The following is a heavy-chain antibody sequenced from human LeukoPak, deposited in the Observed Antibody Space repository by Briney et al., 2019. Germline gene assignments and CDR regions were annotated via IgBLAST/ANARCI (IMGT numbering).Heavy chain of an antibody. V-gene: IGHV3-48*03. CDR3: ARDAYHACWFDP. D-gene: IGHD3-16*01. Sequence: GGSLRLSCAASGFTFSSYEMNWVRQAPGKGLEWVSYISSSGSTIYYADSVKGRFTISRDNAKNSLYLQMNSLRAEDTAVYYCARDAYHACWFDPWGQGTLVTVSS. CDR2: ISSSGSTI. J-gene: IGHJ5*02. CDR1: GFTFSSYE.